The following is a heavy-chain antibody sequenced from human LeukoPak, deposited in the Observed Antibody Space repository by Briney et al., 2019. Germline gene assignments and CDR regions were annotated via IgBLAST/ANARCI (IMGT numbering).Heavy chain of an antibody. V-gene: IGHV4-59*13. D-gene: IGHD3-22*01. Sequence: SETLSLTWTVSGGSISSYYWSWVRHPPGKWLEWIGHIYSSGSTTDHPSLKSRVTISVDTSKNQFSLRMSSVTAADTAVYYCARFTKYDGGGSYLDIWGQGTMVTVSS. CDR2: IYSSGST. J-gene: IGHJ3*02. CDR3: ARFTKYDGGGSYLDI. CDR1: GGSISSYY.